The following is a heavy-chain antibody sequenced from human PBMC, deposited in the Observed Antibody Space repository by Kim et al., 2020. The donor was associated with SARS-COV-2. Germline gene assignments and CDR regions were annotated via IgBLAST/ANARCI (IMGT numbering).Heavy chain of an antibody. CDR3: ASWEVITMIVVFRGEQFDI. V-gene: IGHV4-39*01. CDR2: IYYSGST. J-gene: IGHJ3*02. D-gene: IGHD3-22*01. Sequence: SETLSLTCTVSGGSISSSSYYWGWIRQPPGKGLEWIGSIYYSGSTYYNPSLKSRVTISVDTSKNQFSLKLSSVTAAETAVYYCASWEVITMIVVFRGEQFDIWGQGTMVTVSS. CDR1: GGSISSSSYY.